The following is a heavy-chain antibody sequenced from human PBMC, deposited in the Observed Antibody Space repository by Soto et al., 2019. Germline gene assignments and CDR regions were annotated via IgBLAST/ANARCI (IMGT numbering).Heavy chain of an antibody. Sequence: GASVKVSCKASGYTFTGYYMHWVRQAPGQGLEWMGWINPNSGGTNYAQKFQGRVTMTRDTSISTAYMELSRLRSDDTAVYYCASIDIVVVVAATHRRAFDTPGQGIMVTVSS. CDR2: INPNSGGT. D-gene: IGHD2-15*01. V-gene: IGHV1-2*02. CDR1: GYTFTGYY. J-gene: IGHJ3*02. CDR3: ASIDIVVVVAATHRRAFDT.